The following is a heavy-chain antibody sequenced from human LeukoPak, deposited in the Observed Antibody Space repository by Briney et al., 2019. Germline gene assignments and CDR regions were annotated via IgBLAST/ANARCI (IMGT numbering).Heavy chain of an antibody. CDR3: ARGYSSSSGGDYYYYMEV. J-gene: IGHJ6*03. CDR1: GGTFSSYA. CDR2: IIPIFGTA. Sequence: GASVKVSCKASGGTFSSYAISWVRQAPGQGLEWMGGIIPIFGTANYAQKFQGRVTITTDESTSTAYMELSSLRSEDTAVYYCARGYSSSSGGDYYYYMEVWGKGTTVTVSS. D-gene: IGHD6-6*01. V-gene: IGHV1-69*05.